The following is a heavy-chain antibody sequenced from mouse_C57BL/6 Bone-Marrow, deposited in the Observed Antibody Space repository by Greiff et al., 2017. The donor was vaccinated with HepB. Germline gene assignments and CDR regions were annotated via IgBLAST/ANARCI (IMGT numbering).Heavy chain of an antibody. J-gene: IGHJ1*03. V-gene: IGHV10-3*01. Sequence: DVKLVESGGGLVQPKGSLKLSCAASGFTFNTYAMHWVRQAPGKGLEWVARIRSKSSNYATYYADSVKDRFTISRDDSQSMLYLQMNNLKTEDTAMYYRVRDYYGSKDWYFDVWGTGTTVTVSS. CDR3: VRDYYGSKDWYFDV. D-gene: IGHD1-1*01. CDR2: IRSKSSNYAT. CDR1: GFTFNTYA.